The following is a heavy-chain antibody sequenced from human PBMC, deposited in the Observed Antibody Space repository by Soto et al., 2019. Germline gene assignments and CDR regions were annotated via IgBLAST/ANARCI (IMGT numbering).Heavy chain of an antibody. J-gene: IGHJ4*02. D-gene: IGHD6-6*01. Sequence: EVHLVESGGGLVQPGGSLRLSCAASGFTFSSYWMSWVRQAPGKGLEWVANINQDVSVKYSVDSVKGRFTISRDNAKNSLYLQMNCVRAEDTAVYYCAKVSYNSWSIDYWGQGTLVTVSS. CDR2: INQDVSVK. CDR3: AKVSYNSWSIDY. V-gene: IGHV3-7*01. CDR1: GFTFSSYW.